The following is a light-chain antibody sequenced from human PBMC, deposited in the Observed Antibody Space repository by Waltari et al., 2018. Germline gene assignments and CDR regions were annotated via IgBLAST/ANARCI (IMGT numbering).Light chain of an antibody. CDR3: QQSYRTPLT. V-gene: IGKV1-39*01. CDR2: AAS. J-gene: IGKJ4*01. Sequence: IQMTQSPSSLSASVGDRVTITCRASQSISSYLNWYQQKPGKAPKLLIYAASSLQSGVPSRFSGSGSWTDFTLTISSLQPEDFATYYCQQSYRTPLTVGGGTKVEIK. CDR1: QSISSY.